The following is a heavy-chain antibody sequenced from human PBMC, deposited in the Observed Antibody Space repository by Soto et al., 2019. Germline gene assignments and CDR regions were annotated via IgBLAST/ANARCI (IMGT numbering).Heavy chain of an antibody. V-gene: IGHV3-66*01. D-gene: IGHD1-1*01. CDR1: GFTVSSNY. CDR3: GRMTGTADGEDY. CDR2: IYSGGST. Sequence: GGSLRLSCAASGFTVSSNYMSWVRQAPGKGLEWVSVIYSGGSTYYADSVKGRFTISRDNSKNTLYLQMNSLRAEDTAVYYCGRMTGTADGEDYWGQGTLVTVSS. J-gene: IGHJ4*02.